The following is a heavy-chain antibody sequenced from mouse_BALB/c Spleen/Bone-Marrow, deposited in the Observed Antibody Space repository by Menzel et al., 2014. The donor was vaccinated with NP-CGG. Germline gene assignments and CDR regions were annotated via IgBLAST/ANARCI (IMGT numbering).Heavy chain of an antibody. D-gene: IGHD2-14*01. Sequence: QVQLQQSGAELAKPGASVKMSCKASGYTFTSCWMHWVTQRPGQGLEWIGYINPSTGYTEYNQKFKDKTTMTADKSSSTAYMQLSSLTSEDYAVYYWARDYRYDGFAYWGQGTLVTVSA. J-gene: IGHJ3*01. V-gene: IGHV1-7*01. CDR3: ARDYRYDGFAY. CDR2: INPSTGYT. CDR1: GYTFTSCW.